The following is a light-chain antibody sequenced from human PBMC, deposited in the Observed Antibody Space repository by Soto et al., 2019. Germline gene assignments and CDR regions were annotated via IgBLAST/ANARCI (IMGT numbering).Light chain of an antibody. CDR1: QSVSSF. CDR2: DAF. V-gene: IGKV3-11*01. Sequence: EIVLTQSPVILSLSPGDRATLSCRASQSVSSFIAWYQQKPGQAPRLLIYDAFNRASGIPARFSGSGSGTDFTLTISRLEPEDFAVYYCQQRSSWPSFGPGTKVDVK. J-gene: IGKJ3*01. CDR3: QQRSSWPS.